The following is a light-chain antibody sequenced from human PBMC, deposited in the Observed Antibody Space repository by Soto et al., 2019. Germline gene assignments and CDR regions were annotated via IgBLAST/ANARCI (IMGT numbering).Light chain of an antibody. Sequence: EIVMTQSPATLSVSPGERATLSCRASQSISTELAWYQQKPGQPPRLLIYSASTRATGVPARFTGGGSGSAITLTISGLQSEDFAVYYCQRGHNWPLTFGQGTRLEI. J-gene: IGKJ2*01. CDR3: QRGHNWPLT. CDR1: QSISTE. V-gene: IGKV3-15*01. CDR2: SAS.